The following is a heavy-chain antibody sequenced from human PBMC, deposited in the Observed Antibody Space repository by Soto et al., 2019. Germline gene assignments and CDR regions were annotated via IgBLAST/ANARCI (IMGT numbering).Heavy chain of an antibody. CDR1: GFTFSDYA. CDR2: ISGSGGGT. J-gene: IGHJ6*02. Sequence: EVQLLESGGGLVQPGGSLRLSCVASGFTFSDYAMSWVRQATGKGLKWVSAISGSGGGTYYADSVKGRFTISRDRSGNTMYLQMNSLTVEDKDVYHCAKYGSGTYYSFGLGGLDVWGQGTTVTISS. V-gene: IGHV3-23*01. D-gene: IGHD3-10*01. CDR3: AKYGSGTYYSFGLGGLDV.